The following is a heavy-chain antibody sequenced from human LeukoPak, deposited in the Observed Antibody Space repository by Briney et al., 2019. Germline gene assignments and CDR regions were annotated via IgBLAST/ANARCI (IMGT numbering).Heavy chain of an antibody. CDR2: ISSSSSYI. CDR1: GFTFSSYG. CDR3: ASWGYYYGSGSYYKDPFDY. V-gene: IGHV3-21*01. D-gene: IGHD3-10*01. J-gene: IGHJ4*02. Sequence: GGSLRLSCAASGFTFSSYGMNWVRQAPGKGLEWVSSISSSSSYIYYADSVKGRFTISRDNAKNSLYLQMNSLRAEDTAVYYCASWGYYYGSGSYYKDPFDYWGQGTLVTVSS.